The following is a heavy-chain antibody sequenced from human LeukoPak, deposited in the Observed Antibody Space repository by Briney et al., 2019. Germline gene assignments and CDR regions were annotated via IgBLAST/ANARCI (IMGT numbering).Heavy chain of an antibody. CDR3: ARGYSSSWTRSLDY. J-gene: IGHJ4*02. V-gene: IGHV4-34*01. CDR1: GGSFSGYY. D-gene: IGHD6-13*01. CDR2: INHSGST. Sequence: SETLSLTCAVYGGSFSGYYWSWIRQLPGKGLEWIGEINHSGSTNYNPSLKSRVTISVDTSKNQFSLRLSSVTAADTAVYYCARGYSSSWTRSLDYWGQGTLVTVSS.